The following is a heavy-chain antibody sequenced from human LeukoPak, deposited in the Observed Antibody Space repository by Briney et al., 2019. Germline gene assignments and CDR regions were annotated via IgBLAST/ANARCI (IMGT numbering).Heavy chain of an antibody. CDR3: AGSWSYYYYYYMDV. CDR1: GGSISSYY. Sequence: SETLSLTCTVSGGSISSYYWSWIRQPPGKGLEWIGYIYTSGSTNYNPSLKSRVTISVDTSKNQFSLKLSSVTAADTAVYYCAGSWSYYYYYYMDVWGKGTTVTVSS. D-gene: IGHD2-8*02. CDR2: IYTSGST. J-gene: IGHJ6*03. V-gene: IGHV4-4*09.